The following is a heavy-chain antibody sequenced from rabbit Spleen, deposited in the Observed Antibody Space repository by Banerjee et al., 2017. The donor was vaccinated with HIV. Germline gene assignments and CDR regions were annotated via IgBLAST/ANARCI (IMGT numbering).Heavy chain of an antibody. Sequence: QEQLVESGGVLVQPEGSLTLTCKASGFSFSFYHYICWVRQAPGKGLEWIACIYSGSGITYYAAWAKGRFTSSKASSTTWTLQMTSLTALDTATYFCASGYGTSFDWYDFNFWGQGTLCTVS. CDR1: GFSFSFYHY. J-gene: IGHJ4*01. V-gene: IGHV1S45*01. CDR2: IYSGSGIT. D-gene: IGHD5-1*01. CDR3: ASGYGTSFDWYDFNF.